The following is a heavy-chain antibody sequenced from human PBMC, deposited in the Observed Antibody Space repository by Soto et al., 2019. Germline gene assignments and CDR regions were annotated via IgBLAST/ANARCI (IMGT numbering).Heavy chain of an antibody. CDR2: ISYDGSNK. V-gene: IGHV3-30-3*01. D-gene: IGHD1-1*01. CDR1: GFTFSSYA. Sequence: VGSLRLCCAASGFTFSSYAMHWVRQAQGKGLEWVAVISYDGSNKYYADSVKGRFTISRDNSKNTLYLQMNSLRAEDTAVYYCARDGGWNDFSLYVGMDVWGQGTTVTVSS. CDR3: ARDGGWNDFSLYVGMDV. J-gene: IGHJ6*02.